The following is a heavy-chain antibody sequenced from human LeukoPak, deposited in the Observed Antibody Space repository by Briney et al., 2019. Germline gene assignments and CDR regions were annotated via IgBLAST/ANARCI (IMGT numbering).Heavy chain of an antibody. CDR3: AKGMSFGDGDY. CDR2: ITGSGGST. Sequence: AGSLRLSCAASGFTFSSYSMSWVRRAPGKGLEWVSAITGSGGSTYYADSGKGRFTISRDNSKNMLYQQMNRQRAESTAVYYCAKGMSFGDGDYWGQGTLVTVSS. CDR1: GFTFSSYS. J-gene: IGHJ4*02. V-gene: IGHV3-23*01. D-gene: IGHD3/OR15-3a*01.